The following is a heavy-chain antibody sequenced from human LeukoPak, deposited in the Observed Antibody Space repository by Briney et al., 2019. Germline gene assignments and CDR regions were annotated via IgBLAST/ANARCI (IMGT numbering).Heavy chain of an antibody. D-gene: IGHD5-18*01. V-gene: IGHV4-59*01. CDR1: GGSISSYY. CDR3: ARLGSQLWRYFDC. Sequence: PSETLSLTCTVSGGSISSYYWSWIRQTPGKGLESLGYIFYGGVTDYNPSLKSRLTISIDTSKSQFSLNLNSVTAADTAVYYCARLGSQLWRYFDCWGQGTLVTVSS. CDR2: IFYGGVT. J-gene: IGHJ4*02.